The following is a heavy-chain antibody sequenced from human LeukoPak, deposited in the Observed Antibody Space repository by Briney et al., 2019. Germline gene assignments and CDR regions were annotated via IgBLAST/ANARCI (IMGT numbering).Heavy chain of an antibody. D-gene: IGHD3-10*01. J-gene: IGHJ4*02. Sequence: SETLSLTCTVSGGSVSRGSYYWSWTRQPPGKGLEGIGYIHDSGTTNYSPSLRSRVTISVDMFKNQFFLNLTSVTAADTAVYYCARGRRGATYWGQGTLVTVSS. CDR3: ARGRRGATY. CDR1: GGSVSRGSYY. CDR2: IHDSGTT. V-gene: IGHV4-61*01.